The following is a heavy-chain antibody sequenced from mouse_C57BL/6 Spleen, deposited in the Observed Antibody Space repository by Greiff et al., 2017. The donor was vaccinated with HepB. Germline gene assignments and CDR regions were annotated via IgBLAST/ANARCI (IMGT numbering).Heavy chain of an antibody. Sequence: QVQLQQSGAELVKPGASVKLSCKASGYTFTSYWMQWVKQRPGQGLEWIGEIDPSDSYTNYNQKFKGKATLTVDTSSSTAYMQLSSLTSEDSAVYYCARVYYYGSPAYWGQGTLVTVSA. CDR2: IDPSDSYT. J-gene: IGHJ3*01. CDR1: GYTFTSYW. V-gene: IGHV1-50*01. D-gene: IGHD1-1*01. CDR3: ARVYYYGSPAY.